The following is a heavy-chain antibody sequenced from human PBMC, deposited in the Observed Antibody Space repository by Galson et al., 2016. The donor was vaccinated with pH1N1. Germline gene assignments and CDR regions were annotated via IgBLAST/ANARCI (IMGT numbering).Heavy chain of an antibody. CDR1: GFTFSSYW. Sequence: SLRLSCAASGFTFSSYWMHWVRQAPGKGLEWVANIKEAGSEKYYVDSVKGRFTISRDNAKNSLYLQVNSLRAEDTAVYYCARAIGSSSPYWGQGALVTVSS. CDR2: IKEAGSEK. CDR3: ARAIGSSSPY. V-gene: IGHV3-7*01. D-gene: IGHD6-6*01. J-gene: IGHJ4*02.